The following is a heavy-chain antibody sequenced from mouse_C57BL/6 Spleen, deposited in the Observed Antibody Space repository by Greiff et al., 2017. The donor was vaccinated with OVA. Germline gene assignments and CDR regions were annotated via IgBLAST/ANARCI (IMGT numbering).Heavy chain of an antibody. CDR2: INPYNGGT. V-gene: IGHV1-19*01. J-gene: IGHJ2*01. Sequence: EVQLQQSGPVLVKPGASVKMSCKASGYTFTDYYMNWVKQSHGKSLEWIGVINPYNGGTSYNQKFKGKATLTVDKSSSTAYMELNSLTSEDSAVYYCARSGTEYFDYWGQGTTLTVSS. CDR3: ARSGTEYFDY. CDR1: GYTFTDYY. D-gene: IGHD3-1*01.